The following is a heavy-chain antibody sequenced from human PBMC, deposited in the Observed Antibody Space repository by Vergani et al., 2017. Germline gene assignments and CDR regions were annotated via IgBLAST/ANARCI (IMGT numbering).Heavy chain of an antibody. J-gene: IGHJ4*02. V-gene: IGHV1-69*01. CDR2: IIPIFGTA. Sequence: QVQLVQSGAEVKKPGASVKVSCRASGYTFTAYYMHWVRQAPGQGFEWMGGIIPIFGTANYAQKFQGRVRITADESTSTAYMELSSRRSEDTAVYYCARESGSGSYNYWGQGTLVTVSS. CDR1: GYTFTAYY. D-gene: IGHD3-10*01. CDR3: ARESGSGSYNY.